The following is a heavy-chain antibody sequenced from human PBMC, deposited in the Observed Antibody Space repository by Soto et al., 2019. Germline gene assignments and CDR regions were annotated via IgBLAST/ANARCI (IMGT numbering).Heavy chain of an antibody. J-gene: IGHJ4*02. CDR3: ARAGLGYDSSGYFDY. CDR2: IYHSGST. V-gene: IGHV4-30-2*01. D-gene: IGHD3-22*01. CDR1: GGSISSGGYS. Sequence: PSETLSLTCAVSGGSISSGGYSWSWIRQPPGKGLEWIGYIYHSGSTYYNPSLKSRVTISVDRSKNQFSLKLSSVTAADTAVYYCARAGLGYDSSGYFDYWGQGTLVTVSS.